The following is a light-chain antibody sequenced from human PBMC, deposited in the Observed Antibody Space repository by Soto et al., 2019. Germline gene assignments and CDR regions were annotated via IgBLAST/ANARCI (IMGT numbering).Light chain of an antibody. CDR2: GAS. Sequence: VLTQSHFSLSLSPGERAILSCRASQSVNNNYLAWYQQRPGQAPRLLIYGASNRATGIPDRFSGGGSGTDFTLTITRLEPEDFAVYYCQYYGNSPLTFGQGTMVDVK. J-gene: IGKJ1*01. CDR3: QYYGNSPLT. CDR1: QSVNNNY. V-gene: IGKV3-20*01.